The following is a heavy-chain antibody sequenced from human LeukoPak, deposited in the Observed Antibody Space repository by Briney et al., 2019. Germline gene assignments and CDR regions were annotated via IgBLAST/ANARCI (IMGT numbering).Heavy chain of an antibody. CDR2: INSDGSST. J-gene: IGHJ4*02. Sequence: PGGSLRLSCAASGFTFSSYWMHWVRQAPGKGLVWVSRINSDGSSTSYADSVKGRFTISRDNAKNTLYLQMDSLRAEDTAVYYCARDNTRGGLDYWGQGTLVTVSS. CDR3: ARDNTRGGLDY. D-gene: IGHD2-15*01. CDR1: GFTFSSYW. V-gene: IGHV3-74*01.